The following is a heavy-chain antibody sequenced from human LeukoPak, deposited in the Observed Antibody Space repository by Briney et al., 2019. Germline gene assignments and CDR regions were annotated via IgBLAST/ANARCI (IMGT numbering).Heavy chain of an antibody. CDR2: ISGSGGDT. J-gene: IGHJ4*02. CDR1: GFTFGSYA. V-gene: IGHV3-23*01. D-gene: IGHD3-10*01. Sequence: PGGSLRLSCAASGFTFGSYAMTWVRQAPGKGLEWVSTISGSGGDTFYAASVKGRFTISRDNSKNTLYLQMNSLRAEDTAVYYCARAATLGSGSYYNPLAYYFDYWGQGTLVTVSS. CDR3: ARAATLGSGSYYNPLAYYFDY.